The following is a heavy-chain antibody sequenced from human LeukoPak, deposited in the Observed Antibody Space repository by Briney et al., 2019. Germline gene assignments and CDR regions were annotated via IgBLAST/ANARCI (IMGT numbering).Heavy chain of an antibody. D-gene: IGHD5-24*01. CDR2: ISSSSSTI. J-gene: IGHJ4*02. CDR3: ARDIEMATITRVCGDY. CDR1: GFTFSSYS. Sequence: GGSLRLSCAASGFTFSSYSMNWVRQAPGKGLEWVSYISSSSSTIYYADSVKGRFTISRDNAKNSLYLQMNSLRAEDTAVYYCARDIEMATITRVCGDYWGQGTLVTVSS. V-gene: IGHV3-48*04.